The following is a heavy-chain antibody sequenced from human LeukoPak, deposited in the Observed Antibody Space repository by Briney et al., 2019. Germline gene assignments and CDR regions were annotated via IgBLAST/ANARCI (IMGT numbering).Heavy chain of an antibody. J-gene: IGHJ4*02. D-gene: IGHD3-10*01. V-gene: IGHV3-7*01. CDR3: ARDGHSLGSFDY. CDR1: ELTFSGYW. Sequence: GGSLRPSCAASELTFSGYWMNWVRQAPGKGLQWVGNIRQDGGQTHYSDSVKGRFTISRDNAKRSLYLQMNSLRPEDTAVYYCARDGHSLGSFDYWGQGTLVTVSS. CDR2: IRQDGGQT.